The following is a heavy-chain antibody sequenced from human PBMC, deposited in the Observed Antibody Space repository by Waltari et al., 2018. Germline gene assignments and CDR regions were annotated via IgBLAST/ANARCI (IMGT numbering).Heavy chain of an antibody. V-gene: IGHV4-34*01. D-gene: IGHD6-13*01. CDR1: GGSFSGYY. CDR2: INHSGST. J-gene: IGHJ6*03. Sequence: QVQLQQWGAGLLKPSETLSLTCAVYGGSFSGYYWSWIRQPPGKGLEWTVKINHSGSTTYTPSRKSRFTISVDTAKNQFSLKLSSVTAADTAVYYCARPTGIAAAGSYYYYMDVWGKGTTVTVSS. CDR3: ARPTGIAAAGSYYYYMDV.